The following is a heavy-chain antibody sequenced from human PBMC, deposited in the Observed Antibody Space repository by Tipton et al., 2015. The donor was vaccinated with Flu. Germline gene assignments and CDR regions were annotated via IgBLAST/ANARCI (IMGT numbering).Heavy chain of an antibody. D-gene: IGHD3-9*01. CDR1: GGSFSGYY. CDR3: ATKYYNILTGYLYGDY. J-gene: IGHJ4*02. CDR2: INHSGST. Sequence: GLVKPSETLSLTCAVNGGSFSGYYCSWIRQPPGKGLEWIGEINHSGSTNYNPSLKSRVTISVDTSKNQLSLKLRSVTAADTAVYYCATKYYNILTGYLYGDYWGQGTLVTVSS. V-gene: IGHV4-34*01.